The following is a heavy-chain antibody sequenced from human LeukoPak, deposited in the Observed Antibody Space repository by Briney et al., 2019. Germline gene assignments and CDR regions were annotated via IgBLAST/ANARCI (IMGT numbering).Heavy chain of an antibody. Sequence: PGGSLRLSCAASGFTFSSYEMNWVRQAPGKGLEWVSYISSSGSTIYYADSVKGRFTISRDNAKNSLFLQMNSLRAEDTAVYYCAPEITGVKGWGQGTLVTVSA. D-gene: IGHD1-14*01. CDR3: APEITGVKG. J-gene: IGHJ4*02. V-gene: IGHV3-48*03. CDR2: ISSSGSTI. CDR1: GFTFSSYE.